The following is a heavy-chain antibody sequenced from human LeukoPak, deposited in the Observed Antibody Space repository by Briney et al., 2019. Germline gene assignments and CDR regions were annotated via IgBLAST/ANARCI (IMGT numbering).Heavy chain of an antibody. CDR1: GGSISSSNW. J-gene: IGHJ6*02. CDR3: ARVGGSNYYYYGMDV. Sequence: SETLSLTCAVSGGSISSSNWWSWVRQPPGKGLEWIGEIYHSGSTNYNPSLKSRVTISVDKSKNQFSLKLSSVTAADTAVYYCARVGGSNYYYYGMDVWGQGTTVTVSS. CDR2: IYHSGST. D-gene: IGHD3-10*01. V-gene: IGHV4-4*02.